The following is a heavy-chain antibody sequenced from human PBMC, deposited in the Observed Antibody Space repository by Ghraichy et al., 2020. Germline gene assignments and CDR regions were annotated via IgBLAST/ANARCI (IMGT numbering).Heavy chain of an antibody. V-gene: IGHV3-33*01. D-gene: IGHD5-24*01. CDR1: GFTFSSHG. J-gene: IGHJ4*02. Sequence: LSLTCAASGFTFSSHGMHWVRQAPGKGLEWVAVTWYDDSNRYYADSVKGRFIISRDNSKNTLYLQMNSLRVEDTAVYYCARADDGACSPFAYWGQGTLVTVSS. CDR3: ARADDGACSPFAY. CDR2: TWYDDSNR.